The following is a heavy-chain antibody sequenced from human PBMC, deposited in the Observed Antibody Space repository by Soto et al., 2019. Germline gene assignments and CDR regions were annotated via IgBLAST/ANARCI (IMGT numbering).Heavy chain of an antibody. CDR3: AKIGYSKDIIMDWYFDL. J-gene: IGHJ2*01. Sequence: SKKLSLTCPVSVGSVSSGSYYWSWILQPHGKRMEWIGYIYYSGSTNYNPPHKSRVPISVDTSKNQSSLKLSSVTPADTAVYYCAKIGYSKDIIMDWYFDLWGRGTLVTFSS. CDR2: IYYSGST. CDR1: VGSVSSGSYY. D-gene: IGHD5-18*01. V-gene: IGHV4-61*01.